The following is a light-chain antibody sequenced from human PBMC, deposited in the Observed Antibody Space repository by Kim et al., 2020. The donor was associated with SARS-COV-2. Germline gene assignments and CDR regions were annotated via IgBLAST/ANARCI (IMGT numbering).Light chain of an antibody. CDR2: QDS. CDR3: QAWDSSTAWV. CDR1: KLGDKY. V-gene: IGLV3-1*01. J-gene: IGLJ3*02. Sequence: VSQGQTASITCSGDKLGDKYACWYQQKPGQSPVLVIYQDSKRPSGIPERFSGSNSGNTATLTISGTQAMDEADYYCQAWDSSTAWVFGGGTQLTVL.